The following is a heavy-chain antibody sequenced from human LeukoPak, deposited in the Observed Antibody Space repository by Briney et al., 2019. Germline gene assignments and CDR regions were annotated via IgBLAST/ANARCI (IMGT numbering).Heavy chain of an antibody. CDR2: ISGSGGST. CDR1: GFTFSSYS. V-gene: IGHV3-23*01. CDR3: AKASGSYRSPIDY. Sequence: PGGSLRLSCAASGFTFSSYSMNWVRQAPGKGLEWVSAISGSGGSTYYADSVKGRFTISRDNSKNTLYLQMNSLRAEDTAVYYCAKASGSYRSPIDYWGQGTLVTVSS. D-gene: IGHD1-26*01. J-gene: IGHJ4*02.